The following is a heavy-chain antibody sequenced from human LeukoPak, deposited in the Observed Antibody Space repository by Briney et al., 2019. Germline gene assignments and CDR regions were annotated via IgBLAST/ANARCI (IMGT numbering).Heavy chain of an antibody. V-gene: IGHV4-4*07. J-gene: IGHJ3*02. D-gene: IGHD2-2*01. CDR3: ASNIVVVPAAKEAFDI. Sequence: SETLSLTCTVSGGSISSYYWSWIRQPAGKGLEWIGRIYTSGSTNYNPSLKSRVTMSADTSKNQFSLKLSSVTAADTAVYYCASNIVVVPAAKEAFDIWGQGTMVTVSS. CDR1: GGSISSYY. CDR2: IYTSGST.